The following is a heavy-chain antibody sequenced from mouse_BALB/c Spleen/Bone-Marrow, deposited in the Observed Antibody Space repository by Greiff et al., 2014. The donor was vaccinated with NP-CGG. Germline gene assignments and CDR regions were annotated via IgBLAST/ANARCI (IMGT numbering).Heavy chain of an antibody. CDR1: GFNIKDTY. J-gene: IGHJ1*01. CDR3: ASYRYGWYFDV. V-gene: IGHV14-3*02. D-gene: IGHD2-14*01. CDR2: IDPAIFT. Sequence: EVQLQESGAELVKPGASVKLSCAASGFNIKDTYLHWVKQRPEQGLDWIGRIDPAIFTKYDPKFQGKATITADTSSNTAYLHLSSLTSEDTAVYYCASYRYGWYFDVWGAGTTVTVSS.